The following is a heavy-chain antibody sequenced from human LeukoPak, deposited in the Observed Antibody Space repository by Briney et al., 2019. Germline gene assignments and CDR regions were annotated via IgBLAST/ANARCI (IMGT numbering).Heavy chain of an antibody. Sequence: GGSLRLSCAASGFTFSSYWMHWVRQAPGKGLVWVSRINSDGSSTSYADSVKGRFTISRDNAKNTLYLQMNSLRAEDTAVYYCARASFSGYDFWSGYVYWGQGTLVTVSS. D-gene: IGHD3-3*01. CDR3: ARASFSGYDFWSGYVY. V-gene: IGHV3-74*01. CDR2: INSDGSST. CDR1: GFTFSSYW. J-gene: IGHJ4*02.